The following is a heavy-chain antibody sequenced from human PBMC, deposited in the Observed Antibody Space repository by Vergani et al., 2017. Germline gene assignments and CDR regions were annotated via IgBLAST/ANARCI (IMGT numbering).Heavy chain of an antibody. D-gene: IGHD2-2*01. V-gene: IGHV4-31*03. J-gene: IGHJ6*02. CDR3: ARAPGYCSSTSCYGGNYYYYGMDV. CDR2: IYYSGST. CDR1: GGSISSGGYY. Sequence: QVHLQESGPGLVKPSQTLSLTCTVSGGSISSGGYYWSWIRQHPGKGLEWIGYIYYSGSTYYNPSLKSRVTISVDTSKNQFSLKLSSVTAADTAVYYCARAPGYCSSTSCYGGNYYYYGMDVWGQGTTVTVSS.